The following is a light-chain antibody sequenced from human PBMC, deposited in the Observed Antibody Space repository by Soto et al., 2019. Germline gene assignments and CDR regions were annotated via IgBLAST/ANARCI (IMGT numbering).Light chain of an antibody. CDR3: QQYYSYAPT. Sequence: AIRMTQSPSSFSASTGDRVTITCRASQGISSYLAWYQQKPGQAHKLLIYAASTLQSGVPSRFSGSGSGTDFTLTINCLQSDDFATYYCQQYYSYAPTFGQGTKVEIK. J-gene: IGKJ1*01. V-gene: IGKV1-8*01. CDR2: AAS. CDR1: QGISSY.